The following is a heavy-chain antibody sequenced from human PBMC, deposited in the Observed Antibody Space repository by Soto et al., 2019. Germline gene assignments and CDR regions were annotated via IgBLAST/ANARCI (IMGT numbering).Heavy chain of an antibody. V-gene: IGHV6-1*01. CDR2: TYYRSKWYN. CDR1: GDNVSSNSAA. D-gene: IGHD3-9*01. Sequence: PSQTLSRTCAISGDNVSSNSAAWNWIKQSPSRGLEWLGRTYYRSKWYNDYAVSVKSRITINPDTSKNQFSLQLNSVTPEDTAVYYCAAQYTYYDILTGYFPHFDYWGQGTLVTVSS. J-gene: IGHJ4*02. CDR3: AAQYTYYDILTGYFPHFDY.